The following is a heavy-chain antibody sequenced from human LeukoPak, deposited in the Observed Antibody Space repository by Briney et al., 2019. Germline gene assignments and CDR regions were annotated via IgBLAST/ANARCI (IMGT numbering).Heavy chain of an antibody. D-gene: IGHD5-18*01. V-gene: IGHV1-18*01. CDR2: ISAYNGNT. CDR1: GYTFTSYG. J-gene: IGHJ4*02. CDR3: ARVPVGYSYGKYYFDY. Sequence: ASVKVSCKASGYTFTSYGISWVRQAPGQGLEWMGWISAYNGNTNYAQKLQGRVTMTTDTSTSTAYMEPRSLRSDDTAVYYCARVPVGYSYGKYYFDYWGQGTLVTVSS.